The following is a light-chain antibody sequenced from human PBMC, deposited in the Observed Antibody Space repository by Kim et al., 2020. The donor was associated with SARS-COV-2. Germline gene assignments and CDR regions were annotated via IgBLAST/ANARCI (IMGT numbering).Light chain of an antibody. CDR2: KAS. V-gene: IGKV1-5*03. Sequence: DIQMTQSPSTLSASVGDRVTITCRASQSVTDGLAWYQQKPGKAPNLLIYKASTLESGVPSRFSGSGFGTEFTLTISSLQPDDFATYYGQHYSRFPYTGGQGTKLEI. J-gene: IGKJ2*01. CDR3: QHYSRFPYT. CDR1: QSVTDG.